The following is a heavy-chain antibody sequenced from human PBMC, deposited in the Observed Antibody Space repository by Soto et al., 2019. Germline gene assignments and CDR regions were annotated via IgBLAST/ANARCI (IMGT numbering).Heavy chain of an antibody. J-gene: IGHJ4*02. V-gene: IGHV4-59*01. CDR2: IDNSGTS. CDR1: GDSISDYY. CDR3: ARVAKGSLWFPYFDH. Sequence: SETLSLTCSVSGDSISDYYWSWIRQPPGKGLEWIGYIDNSGTSNYKTSLKGRVSISVDTSKNQFYMEQTSVTAADSTVYFCARVAKGSLWFPYFDHWGQGTLVTVSS. D-gene: IGHD5-18*01.